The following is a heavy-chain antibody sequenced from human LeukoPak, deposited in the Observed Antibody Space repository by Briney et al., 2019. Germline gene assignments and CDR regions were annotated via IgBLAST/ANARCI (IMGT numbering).Heavy chain of an antibody. CDR1: GFTFSSYG. D-gene: IGHD6-13*01. V-gene: IGHV3-33*01. Sequence: GGSLRLSCAASGFTFSSYGMHWVRQAPGKGLEWVAVIWYDGSNKYYADSVKGRFTISRDNSKNTLYLQMNSLRAEDTAVYYCAREGIAAAGITGPYGMDVWGEGTTVTVSS. CDR3: AREGIAAAGITGPYGMDV. CDR2: IWYDGSNK. J-gene: IGHJ6*01.